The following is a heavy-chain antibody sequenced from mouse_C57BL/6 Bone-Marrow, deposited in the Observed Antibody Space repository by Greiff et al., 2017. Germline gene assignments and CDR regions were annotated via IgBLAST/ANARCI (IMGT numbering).Heavy chain of an antibody. V-gene: IGHV2-9-1*01. CDR2: IWTGGGT. CDR3: ARNRCYYDCVWFAY. CDR1: GFSLTSYA. J-gene: IGHJ3*01. Sequence: VQLVESGPGLVAPSQSLSITCTVSGFSLTSYAISWVRQPPGKGLEWLGVIWTGGGTNYNSAIKSRLSISKDNSKSQFFLKMNSLPTDTTAKYSFARNRCYYDCVWFAYWGQGTLVTVSA. D-gene: IGHD1-1*01.